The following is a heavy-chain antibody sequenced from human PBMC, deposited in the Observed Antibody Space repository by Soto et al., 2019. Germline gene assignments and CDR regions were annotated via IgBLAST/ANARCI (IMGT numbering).Heavy chain of an antibody. Sequence: SETLSLTCTVSGGSISSYYWSWIRQPPGKGLEWIGYIYYSGSTNYNPSLKSRVTISVDTSKNQFSLKLSSVTAVDTAVYHCARDNRSGSGSYYPATNDYGMDVWGQGTTVTVSS. CDR1: GGSISSYY. J-gene: IGHJ6*02. D-gene: IGHD3-10*01. CDR2: IYYSGST. CDR3: ARDNRSGSGSYYPATNDYGMDV. V-gene: IGHV4-59*01.